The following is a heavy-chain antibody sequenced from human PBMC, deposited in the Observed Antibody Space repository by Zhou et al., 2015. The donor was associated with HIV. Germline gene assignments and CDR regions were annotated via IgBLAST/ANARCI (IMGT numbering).Heavy chain of an antibody. D-gene: IGHD6-13*01. CDR1: GGTFSSYA. J-gene: IGHJ4*02. Sequence: QVQLVQSGAEVKKPGSSVKVSCKASGGTFSSYAISWVRQAPGQGLEWMGGIIPIFGTANYAQKFQGRVTITADESTSTAYMELSSLRSEDTAVYYCAVSETGYSSSWYYFDYWGQGTLVTVSS. CDR3: AVSETGYSSSWYYFDY. CDR2: IIPIFGTA. V-gene: IGHV1-69*01.